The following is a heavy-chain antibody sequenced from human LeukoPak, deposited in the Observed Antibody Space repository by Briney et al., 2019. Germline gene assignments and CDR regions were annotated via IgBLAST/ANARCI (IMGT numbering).Heavy chain of an antibody. CDR1: GFTFSSYE. J-gene: IGHJ6*02. D-gene: IGHD6-19*01. CDR2: ISSSGSTI. CDR3: ARDTIKEASGWVQRASRVIYYDYYGMDV. Sequence: GGSLRLSCAASGFTFSSYEMNWVRQAPGKGLEWVSYISSSGSTIYYADSVKGRFTISRDNAKNSLYLQMNSLRAEDTAVYYCARDTIKEASGWVQRASRVIYYDYYGMDVWGQGTTVTVSS. V-gene: IGHV3-48*03.